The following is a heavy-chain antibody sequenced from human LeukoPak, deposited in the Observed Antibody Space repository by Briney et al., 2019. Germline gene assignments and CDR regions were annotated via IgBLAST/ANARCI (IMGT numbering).Heavy chain of an antibody. CDR2: INADSSTI. CDR1: GFTFSTYN. J-gene: IGHJ4*02. D-gene: IGHD3-22*01. V-gene: IGHV3-48*01. Sequence: GGSLRLSCAASGFTFSTYNMNWVRQAPRKGLEWISYINADSSTIQYADSVRGRFTTSRDNAKNSLYLQMNSLRAEDTAVYYCVRDNSRGQSLGVIYWGQGSLVTVSS. CDR3: VRDNSRGQSLGVIY.